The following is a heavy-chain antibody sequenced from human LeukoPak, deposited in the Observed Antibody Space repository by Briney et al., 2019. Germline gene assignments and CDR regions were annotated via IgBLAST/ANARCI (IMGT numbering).Heavy chain of an antibody. V-gene: IGHV3-7*01. J-gene: IGHJ4*02. CDR3: TRDEGATETTYRFDH. Sequence: GGSLRLSCAASGFTFSTYLMSWVRQAPGKGLEWGGNIKEDGSEKYYIDSVKGRFTISRDNAKNLLFLQMNSLRAEDTAVYYCTRDEGATETTYRFDHWGQGTLVTVSS. CDR1: GFTFSTYL. D-gene: IGHD4-17*01. CDR2: IKEDGSEK.